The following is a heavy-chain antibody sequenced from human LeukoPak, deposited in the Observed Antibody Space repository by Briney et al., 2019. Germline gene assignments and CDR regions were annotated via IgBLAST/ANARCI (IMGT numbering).Heavy chain of an antibody. Sequence: GGSLRLSCAASGFTFSTYWMTWVRQAPGKGLEWVANINQAGSEKYYVDSVKGRFTISRDNAKNSLFLQMNSLRVEDTAVYYCARDHHPFTAWGQGTLVTVSS. CDR1: GFTFSTYW. D-gene: IGHD5-18*01. CDR2: INQAGSEK. V-gene: IGHV3-7*04. J-gene: IGHJ4*02. CDR3: ARDHHPFTA.